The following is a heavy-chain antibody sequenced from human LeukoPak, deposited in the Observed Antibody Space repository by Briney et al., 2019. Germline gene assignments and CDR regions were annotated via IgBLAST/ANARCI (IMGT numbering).Heavy chain of an antibody. Sequence: GGSLRLSCAASGFTFSSYWMHWVRQAPGKGLMWVSRINSDGSITNYADSVKGRFTISRDNPKNTLYLQMNSLRVEDTAVYYCAGSWFYRDYFEYWGQGTLVTVSS. J-gene: IGHJ4*02. CDR3: AGSWFYRDYFEY. CDR1: GFTFSSYW. V-gene: IGHV3-74*01. D-gene: IGHD3-10*01. CDR2: INSDGSIT.